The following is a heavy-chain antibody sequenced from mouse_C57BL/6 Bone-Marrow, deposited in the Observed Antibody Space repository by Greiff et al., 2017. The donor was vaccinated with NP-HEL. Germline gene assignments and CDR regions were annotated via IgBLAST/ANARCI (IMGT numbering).Heavy chain of an antibody. CDR1: GYSITSGYY. CDR3: ANLPRNY. CDR2: ISYDGSN. J-gene: IGHJ2*01. D-gene: IGHD2-1*01. V-gene: IGHV3-6*01. Sequence: EVHLVESGPGLVKPSQSLSLTCSVTGYSITSGYYWNWIRQFPGNKLEWMGYISYDGSNNYNPSLKNRISITRDTSKNQFFLKLNSVTTEDTATYYCANLPRNYWGQGTTLTVSS.